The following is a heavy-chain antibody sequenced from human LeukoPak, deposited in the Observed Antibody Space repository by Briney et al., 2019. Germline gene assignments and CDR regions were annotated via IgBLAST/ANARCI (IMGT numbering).Heavy chain of an antibody. CDR3: AKDGGGARSYFDY. V-gene: IGHV3-48*03. Sequence: GGSLRLSCATSGFTFSTYEMNWVRQAPGKGLEWVSHISGSGGAIYYADSVKGRFTISRDNAKNSLYLQMNSLRAEDTAVYYCAKDGGGARSYFDYWGQGTLVTVSS. CDR2: ISGSGGAI. CDR1: GFTFSTYE. D-gene: IGHD1-26*01. J-gene: IGHJ4*02.